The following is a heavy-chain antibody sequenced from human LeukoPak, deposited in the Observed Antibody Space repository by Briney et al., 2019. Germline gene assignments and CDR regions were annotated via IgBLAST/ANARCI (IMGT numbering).Heavy chain of an antibody. D-gene: IGHD3-22*01. Sequence: SETLSLTCAVYGGSFSGYYWSWIRQPPGKGLEWIGETNHSGSTNYNPSLKSRVTISVDTSKNQFSLKLSSVTAADTAVYYCARGFYYDSSGYYNYYYYYYGMDVWGQGTTVTVSS. J-gene: IGHJ6*02. CDR1: GGSFSGYY. CDR2: TNHSGST. V-gene: IGHV4-34*01. CDR3: ARGFYYDSSGYYNYYYYYYGMDV.